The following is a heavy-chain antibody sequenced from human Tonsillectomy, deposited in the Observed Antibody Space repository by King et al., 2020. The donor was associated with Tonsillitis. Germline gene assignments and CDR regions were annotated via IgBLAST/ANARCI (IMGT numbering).Heavy chain of an antibody. J-gene: IGHJ3*01. V-gene: IGHV1-2*02. CDR3: ATFKQISTTDNRGFDAFDV. CDR1: GYTFTAYN. D-gene: IGHD2/OR15-2a*01. CDR2: INPNSGGT. Sequence: QLVQSGGEVKKPGASVTVSCKASGYTFTAYNIHWVRQAPGQGLEWMGWINPNSGGTNYAQKFQGRVTMTRDTSISTAYMDLSRLTSDDTAVYYCATFKQISTTDNRGFDAFDVWGQGTMVAVSS.